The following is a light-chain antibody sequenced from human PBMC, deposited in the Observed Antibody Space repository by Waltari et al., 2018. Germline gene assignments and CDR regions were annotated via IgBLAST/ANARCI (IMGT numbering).Light chain of an antibody. CDR2: EVT. V-gene: IGLV2-14*01. J-gene: IGLJ1*01. CDR3: SSYTTSRTYV. Sequence: QSALTQPASVSGSPGQSITISCPGTNSDVGSYNFFSWFQQPPGEAPKLRIYEVTNRPSGVSNRFSGSKSGNTASLIISGLQGEDEADYYCSSYTTSRTYVFGTGTKVTVL. CDR1: NSDVGSYNF.